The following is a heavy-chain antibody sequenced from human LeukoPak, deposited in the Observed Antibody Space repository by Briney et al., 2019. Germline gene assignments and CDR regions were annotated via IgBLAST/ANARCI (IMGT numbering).Heavy chain of an antibody. Sequence: GGPLRLSCAASGFTFDDYAMHWVRQAPGKGLEWVSLISWDGGSTYYADSVKGRFTIPRDNSKNSLYLQMNSLRAEDTALYYCAKDSGSRTTVTTIHYYYYMDVWGKGTTVTVSS. CDR1: GFTFDDYA. V-gene: IGHV3-43D*03. CDR3: AKDSGSRTTVTTIHYYYYMDV. D-gene: IGHD4-17*01. CDR2: ISWDGGST. J-gene: IGHJ6*03.